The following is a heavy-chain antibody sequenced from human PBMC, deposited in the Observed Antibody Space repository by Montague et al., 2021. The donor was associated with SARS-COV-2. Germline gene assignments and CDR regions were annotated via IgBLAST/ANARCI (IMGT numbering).Heavy chain of an antibody. CDR3: ARITIQLERRPFDS. CDR2: INHSGSA. Sequence: SETLSLTCEVYGGSLSGYYWSWIRQPPGKGLEWIGEINHSGSANYNPSLKSRVTISLDTSKNQFSLMLSSVTAADTAVYFCARITIQLERRPFDSWGQGILVTVSS. J-gene: IGHJ4*02. D-gene: IGHD1-1*01. CDR1: GGSLSGYY. V-gene: IGHV4-34*01.